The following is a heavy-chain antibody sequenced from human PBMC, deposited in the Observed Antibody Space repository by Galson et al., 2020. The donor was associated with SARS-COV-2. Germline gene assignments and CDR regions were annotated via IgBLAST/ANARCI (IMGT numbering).Heavy chain of an antibody. CDR2: IFGAGSKR. Sequence: GESLKISCAAPGFTFHSFGLHWVRPAPGKGLAWLAVIFGAGSKRYYADSVEGRVTISRDNSKNTLYLQMKSLRAEDTATYYCARDYGDYVGNFQHWGQGSLVTVSS. J-gene: IGHJ1*01. CDR3: ARDYGDYVGNFQH. CDR1: GFTFHSFG. D-gene: IGHD4-17*01. V-gene: IGHV3-30*03.